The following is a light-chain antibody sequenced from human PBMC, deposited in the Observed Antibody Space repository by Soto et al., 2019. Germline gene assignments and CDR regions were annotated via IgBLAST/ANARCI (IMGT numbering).Light chain of an antibody. CDR2: GAS. J-gene: IGKJ1*01. V-gene: IGKV3-15*01. CDR3: QQYNKWPRT. CDR1: QSVSND. Sequence: EIVMTQSPATLSVSPGERVTLSCRASQSVSNDLAWYQQKPGQAPGLLIYGASTRATGIPARFSGSGSGTELTLTINSLQSEDFAVYYCQQYNKWPRTFGQGTKVEIK.